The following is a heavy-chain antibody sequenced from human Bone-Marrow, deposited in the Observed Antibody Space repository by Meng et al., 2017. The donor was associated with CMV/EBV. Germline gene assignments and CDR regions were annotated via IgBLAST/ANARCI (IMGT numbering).Heavy chain of an antibody. Sequence: GGSLRLSCAASGFSLNAYSLHWVRQAPGKGLDWVAVISYDGSNKYYSDSVKGRFTISRDNAKNSLYLQMNSLRAEDTALYYCARDRDSSSWDEIYYYYGMDVWGQGNTVTIAS. V-gene: IGHV3-30-3*01. J-gene: IGHJ6*01. CDR1: GFSLNAYS. CDR3: ARDRDSSSWDEIYYYYGMDV. D-gene: IGHD6-13*01. CDR2: ISYDGSNK.